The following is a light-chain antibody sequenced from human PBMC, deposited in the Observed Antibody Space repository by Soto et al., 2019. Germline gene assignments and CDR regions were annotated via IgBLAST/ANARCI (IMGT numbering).Light chain of an antibody. Sequence: IEMTQSPATLSASPGDRATLSCRASQPVNNNLAWYQHKPGQAPRLLSYGASTRAAIIPARFSGSGSGTEFTLTISSLQSADFATYYCQQYYSWPRGTFGQGTKVDI. V-gene: IGKV3-15*01. J-gene: IGKJ1*01. CDR3: QQYYSWPRGT. CDR1: QPVNNN. CDR2: GAS.